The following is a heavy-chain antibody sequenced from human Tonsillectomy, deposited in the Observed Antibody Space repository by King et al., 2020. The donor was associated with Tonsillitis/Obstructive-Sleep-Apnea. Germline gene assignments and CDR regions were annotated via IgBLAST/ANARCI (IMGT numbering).Heavy chain of an antibody. J-gene: IGHJ5*02. D-gene: IGHD3-10*01. CDR2: ISGNSYHI. CDR1: GFTFSSYS. Sequence: VQLVESGGGLVKPGGSLRLSCAGSGFTFSSYSMHWVRQAPGKGLEWVSSISGNSYHIFYADSVRGRFIISRDNAENSLYLEMNNLRAEDTAVYYFVKPLGPGSNWFDPWGQGTLVTVSS. CDR3: VKPLGPGSNWFDP. V-gene: IGHV3-21*01.